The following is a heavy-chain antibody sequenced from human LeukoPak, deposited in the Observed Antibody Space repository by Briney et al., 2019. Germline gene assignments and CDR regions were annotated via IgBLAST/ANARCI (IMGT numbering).Heavy chain of an antibody. CDR2: IKSKTDGGTT. J-gene: IGHJ4*02. Sequence: GGSLRLSCAASGFTFSNAWMSWVRQAPGKGLEWVGRIKSKTDGGTTDYAAPVKGRFTISRDDSKNTLYLQMNSLKTEGTAVYYCTTVLGPLWFGEFSFDYWGQGTLVTVSS. D-gene: IGHD3-10*01. V-gene: IGHV3-15*01. CDR3: TTVLGPLWFGEFSFDY. CDR1: GFTFSNAW.